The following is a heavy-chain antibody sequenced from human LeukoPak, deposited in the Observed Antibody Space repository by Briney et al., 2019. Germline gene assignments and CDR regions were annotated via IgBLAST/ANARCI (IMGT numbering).Heavy chain of an antibody. D-gene: IGHD5-12*01. CDR1: GFTFSSYE. J-gene: IGHJ4*02. CDR2: ISSSGSTI. V-gene: IGHV3-48*03. CDR3: ARDLSGYNSYYFDY. Sequence: GGSLRLSCAASGFTFSSYEMNWVRQAPGKWLEWVSYISSSGSTIYYADSVKGRFTISRDNAKNSLYLQMNSLRAEDTAVYYCARDLSGYNSYYFDYWGQGTLVTVSS.